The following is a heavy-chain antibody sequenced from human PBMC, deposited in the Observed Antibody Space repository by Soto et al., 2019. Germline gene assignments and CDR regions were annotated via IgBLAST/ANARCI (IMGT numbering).Heavy chain of an antibody. Sequence: AGGSLRLSCAASGFTFNNYAMSWVRQAPGKGLEWVSAISSSGYSTYYADSVKGRFTISRDNSKNTVYLQMNNLRAEDTAVYYCAKGSVVVAAKFDYWGQGTLVTVSS. V-gene: IGHV3-23*01. D-gene: IGHD2-21*02. CDR3: AKGSVVVAAKFDY. CDR2: ISSSGYST. J-gene: IGHJ4*02. CDR1: GFTFNNYA.